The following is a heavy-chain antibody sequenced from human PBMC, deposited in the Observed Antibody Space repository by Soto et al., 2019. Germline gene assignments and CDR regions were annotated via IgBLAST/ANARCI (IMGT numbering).Heavy chain of an antibody. V-gene: IGHV4-31*03. CDR3: ARGRRFLEWLLGEYGRDV. CDR2: IYYSGST. J-gene: IGHJ6*02. CDR1: GGSISSGGYY. D-gene: IGHD3-3*01. Sequence: SETLSLTCTVSGGSISSGGYYWSWSRQHPGKGLEWIGYIYYSGSTYYNPSLKSRVTISVDTSKNQFSLKLSSVTAADTAVYYCARGRRFLEWLLGEYGRDVWGQGTTVTVSS.